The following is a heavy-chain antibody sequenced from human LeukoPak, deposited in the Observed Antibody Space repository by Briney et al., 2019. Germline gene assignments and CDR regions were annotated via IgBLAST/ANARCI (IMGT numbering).Heavy chain of an antibody. CDR2: IIPIFGTA. CDR1: GGTFSSYA. CDR3: ARDLGCSGGSCYSPSFWFDP. V-gene: IGHV1-69*06. J-gene: IGHJ5*02. D-gene: IGHD2-15*01. Sequence: ASVKVSCKASGGTFSSYAISWVRQAPGQGLEWMGGIIPIFGTANYAQKFQGGVTITADKSTSTAYMELSSLRSEDTAVYYCARDLGCSGGSCYSPSFWFDPWGQGTLVTVSS.